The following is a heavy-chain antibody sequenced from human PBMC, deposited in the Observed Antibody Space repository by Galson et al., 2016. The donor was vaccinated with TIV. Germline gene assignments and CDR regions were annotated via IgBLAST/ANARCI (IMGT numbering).Heavy chain of an antibody. CDR1: GYSFTNYG. J-gene: IGHJ4*02. Sequence: SVKVSCKASGYSFTNYGIAWVRHDPGQGLEWMGWINTYNGYTDYAQKLQGRVTMTTDTSTSTAYMEMRILRSDDTAMYYCARDPTYYDTNGWGHWGQGTLVIVSS. CDR3: ARDPTYYDTNGWGH. D-gene: IGHD3-22*01. CDR2: INTYNGYT. V-gene: IGHV1-18*01.